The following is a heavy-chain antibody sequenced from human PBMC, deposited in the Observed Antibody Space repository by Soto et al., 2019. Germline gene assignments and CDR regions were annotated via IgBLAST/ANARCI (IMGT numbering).Heavy chain of an antibody. CDR2: ITYTGVST. V-gene: IGHV3-23*01. CDR1: GGSVSSGNYY. J-gene: IGHJ4*02. D-gene: IGHD6-13*01. CDR3: AKSSVWYPYFDS. Sequence: PSETLSLTCTVSGGSVSSGNYYWSWARQAPGKGLEWVSSITYTGVSTYYADSVKGRFTISRDNSRDTLFLQMNSLRAEDTAIYYCAKSSVWYPYFDSWGQGTLVTVSS.